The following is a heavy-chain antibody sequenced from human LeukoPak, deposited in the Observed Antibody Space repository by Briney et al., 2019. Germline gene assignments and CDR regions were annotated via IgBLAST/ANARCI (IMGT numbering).Heavy chain of an antibody. CDR3: ARAVPSGSYYVYYYYYMDV. Sequence: PSETLSLTCTVSGGSISSYYWSWIRQPAGKGLEWIGRIYTSGSTNYNPSLKSRVTMSVDTSKNQFSLKLTSLTAADTAVYYCARAVPSGSYYVYYYYYMDVWGKGTTVTISS. J-gene: IGHJ6*03. D-gene: IGHD1-26*01. CDR2: IYTSGST. CDR1: GGSISSYY. V-gene: IGHV4-4*07.